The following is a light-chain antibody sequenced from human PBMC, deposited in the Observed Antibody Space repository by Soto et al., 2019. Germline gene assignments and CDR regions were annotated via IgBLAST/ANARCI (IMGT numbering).Light chain of an antibody. Sequence: DIQMTQSPSSLSASLGDRVTITCRASQTISSYLNWYQQKPGKAPKLLIYAASSLQSGVPSRFSVSGSGTDFTLTISSLQPEDFATYYCQQSYSTPRTFGGGTKVEIK. CDR2: AAS. CDR3: QQSYSTPRT. V-gene: IGKV1-39*01. CDR1: QTISSY. J-gene: IGKJ4*01.